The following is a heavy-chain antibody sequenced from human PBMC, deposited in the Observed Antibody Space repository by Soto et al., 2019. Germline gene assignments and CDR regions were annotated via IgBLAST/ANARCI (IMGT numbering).Heavy chain of an antibody. CDR1: GGTFSSYT. CDR2: IIPILGIA. V-gene: IGHV1-69*02. Sequence: QVQLVQSGAEVKKPGSSVKVSCKASGGTFSSYTISWVRQAPGQGLEWMERIIPILGIANYAQKFQGRVTITAVKSTSTAYLELSSLRSEDTAVYYRARIGDDPTNYWGQGTLVTVSS. CDR3: ARIGDDPTNY. D-gene: IGHD1-1*01. J-gene: IGHJ4*02.